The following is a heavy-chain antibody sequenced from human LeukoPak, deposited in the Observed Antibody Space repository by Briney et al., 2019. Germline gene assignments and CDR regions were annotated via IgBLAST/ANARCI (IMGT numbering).Heavy chain of an antibody. Sequence: PSETLSLTCTVSGGSIRSYYWSWIRQPPGKGLEWIGYIYYSGSTNYSPSLKSRVTISVDKSKNQFSLKLSSVTAADTAVYYCARTPTNRIAVAGTRGWFDPWGQGTLVTVSS. V-gene: IGHV4-59*12. CDR1: GGSIRSYY. D-gene: IGHD6-19*01. CDR2: IYYSGST. CDR3: ARTPTNRIAVAGTRGWFDP. J-gene: IGHJ5*02.